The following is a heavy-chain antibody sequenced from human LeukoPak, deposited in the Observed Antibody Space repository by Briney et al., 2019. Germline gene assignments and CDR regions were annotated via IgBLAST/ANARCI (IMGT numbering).Heavy chain of an antibody. CDR3: ARDGKEQLCSGGSCYFYNWFDP. V-gene: IGHV3-66*01. CDR1: GFTVSSNY. J-gene: IGHJ5*02. Sequence: PGGSLRLSCAASGFTVSSNYMSWVRQAPGKGLEWVSVIYSGGSTYYADSVKGRFTISRDNSKNTLYLQMNSLRAEDTAVYYCARDGKEQLCSGGSCYFYNWFDPWGQGTLATVSS. D-gene: IGHD2-15*01. CDR2: IYSGGST.